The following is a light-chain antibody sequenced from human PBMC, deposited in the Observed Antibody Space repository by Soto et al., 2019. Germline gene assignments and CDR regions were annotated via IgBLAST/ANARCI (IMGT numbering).Light chain of an antibody. J-gene: IGKJ1*01. CDR1: QSINNL. Sequence: DVQMTPSPSTLSASVGDRVTITCRASQSINNLLAWYQQKPGKAPKLLIYDASSLQTGVPSRFSGSGSGTDFSLNISSLQPEDFATYYCQQSYSTPPWTFGQGTKVDIK. CDR2: DAS. CDR3: QQSYSTPPWT. V-gene: IGKV1-39*01.